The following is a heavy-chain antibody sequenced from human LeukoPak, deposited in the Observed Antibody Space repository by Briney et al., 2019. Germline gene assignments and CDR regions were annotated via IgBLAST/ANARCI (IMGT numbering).Heavy chain of an antibody. Sequence: ASVKVSCKASGYTFTSYDINWVRQATGQGLEWMGWMNPNSGNTGYAQKFQGRVTMTRNTSISTAYMELSSLRSEDTAVYYCARRSSYPTDFDYWGQGTLVTVSS. CDR1: GYTFTSYD. V-gene: IGHV1-8*01. J-gene: IGHJ4*02. D-gene: IGHD3-3*01. CDR3: ARRSSYPTDFDY. CDR2: MNPNSGNT.